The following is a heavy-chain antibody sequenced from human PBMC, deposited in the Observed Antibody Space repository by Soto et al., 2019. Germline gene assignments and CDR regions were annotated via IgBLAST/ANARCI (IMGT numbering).Heavy chain of an antibody. CDR1: GFPIRSYY. CDR3: ARVVRVVVAATLWFDP. Sequence: SETLCLTCTFSGFPIRSYYWSWIRQPPGKGLEWIGYIYYSGSTNYNPSLKSRVTISVDTSKNQFSLKLSSVTAADTAVYYCARVVRVVVAATLWFDPWGQGTLVTVSS. CDR2: IYYSGST. V-gene: IGHV4-59*01. J-gene: IGHJ5*02. D-gene: IGHD2-15*01.